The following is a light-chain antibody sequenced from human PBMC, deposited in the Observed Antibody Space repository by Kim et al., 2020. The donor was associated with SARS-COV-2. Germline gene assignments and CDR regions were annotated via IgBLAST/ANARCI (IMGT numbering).Light chain of an antibody. Sequence: TCPCTGSDVGGYKYVSWYQQHPGKAPKLVIYEVGNRPSGVSIRFSGSKSGNTASLTISGLQAEDEADYYCSSYIRGSTNYVFGTGTKVTVL. CDR2: EVG. CDR1: GSDVGGYKY. V-gene: IGLV2-14*01. J-gene: IGLJ1*01. CDR3: SSYIRGSTNYV.